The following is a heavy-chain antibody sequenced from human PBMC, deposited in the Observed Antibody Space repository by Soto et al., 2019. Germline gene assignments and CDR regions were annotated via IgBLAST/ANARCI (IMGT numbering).Heavy chain of an antibody. CDR3: ARRGGSGWGAFDI. D-gene: IGHD6-19*01. J-gene: IGHJ3*02. CDR2: IAIYSDTT. Sequence: GSLRLSCAASGFTSRHYAMTWVRQAPGKGLEWVSTIAIYSDTTYYADSVRGRFTISRDNSKNTLNLQMTSLRAEDTAIYYCARRGGSGWGAFDIWGQGTKVTVSS. V-gene: IGHV3-23*01. CDR1: GFTSRHYA.